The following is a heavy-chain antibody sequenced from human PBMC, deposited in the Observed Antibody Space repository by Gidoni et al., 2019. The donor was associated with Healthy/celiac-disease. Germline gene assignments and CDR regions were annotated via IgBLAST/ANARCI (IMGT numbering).Heavy chain of an antibody. CDR1: GGTFSSYA. CDR3: ARRGYCSGGSCYSDY. D-gene: IGHD2-15*01. J-gene: IGHJ4*02. V-gene: IGHV1-69*04. Sequence: QVQLVQSGAEVKKPGSSVKVSCKASGGTFSSYAISWVRQSPGQGLEWRGRIIPILGIANYAQKFQGRVTMTADKSTSTAYMELSSLRSEDTAVYYCARRGYCSGGSCYSDYWGQGTLVTVSS. CDR2: IIPILGIA.